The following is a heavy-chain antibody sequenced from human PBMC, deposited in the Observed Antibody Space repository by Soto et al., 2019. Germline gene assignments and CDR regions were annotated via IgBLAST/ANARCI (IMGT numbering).Heavy chain of an antibody. CDR3: ARQGTKRLTSGDDAFDI. CDR1: GGTFSSYT. CDR2: IIPILGIA. Sequence: GASVKVSCKASGGTFSSYTISWVRQAPGQGLEWMGRIIPILGIANYAQKFQGRVTITADKSTSTAYMELSSLRSEDTAVYYCARQGTKRLTSGDDAFDIWGQGTTVTVSS. V-gene: IGHV1-69*02. J-gene: IGHJ3*02. D-gene: IGHD3-16*01.